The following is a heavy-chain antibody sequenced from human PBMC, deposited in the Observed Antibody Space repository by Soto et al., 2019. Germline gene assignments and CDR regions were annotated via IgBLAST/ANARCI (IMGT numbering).Heavy chain of an antibody. Sequence: GGSLRLSCAASGFTFSSYDMHWVRQATGKGLEWVSAIGTAGDTYYPGSVKGRFTISRENAKNSLYLQMNSLRAGDTAVYYCARAGYDFWSGYYRRYWYFDLWGRGTLVTVSS. CDR1: GFTFSSYD. V-gene: IGHV3-13*01. CDR3: ARAGYDFWSGYYRRYWYFDL. CDR2: IGTAGDT. D-gene: IGHD3-3*01. J-gene: IGHJ2*01.